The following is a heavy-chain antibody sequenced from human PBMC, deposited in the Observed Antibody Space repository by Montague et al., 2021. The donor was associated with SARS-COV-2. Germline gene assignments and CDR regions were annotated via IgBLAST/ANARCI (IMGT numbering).Heavy chain of an antibody. CDR2: TYYRSKWYN. Sequence: WAISGDSVSSNIATWNWIRQSPSRGLEWLGRTYYRSKWYNDYAESVKSRITIDPDTSKHQFSLHLNSVTSEDTAVYYCARIPVGSKYYFDFWGQGTLVTVSS. V-gene: IGHV6-1*01. J-gene: IGHJ4*02. CDR3: ARIPVGSKYYFDF. CDR1: GDSVSSNIAT. D-gene: IGHD2-2*01.